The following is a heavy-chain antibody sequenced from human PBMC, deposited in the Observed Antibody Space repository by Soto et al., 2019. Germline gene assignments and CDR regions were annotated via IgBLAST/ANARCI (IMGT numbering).Heavy chain of an antibody. J-gene: IGHJ4*02. CDR3: VHHGGVPYYHDF. CDR1: GGSLSSSSW. Sequence: SETLSLTCAVSGGSLSSSSWWSWVRQPPGKTLEWLGEIFYSGSTKYNPSLNSRVTISADQSKNDFSLRLSSVTAADTAVYYCVHHGGVPYYHDFWGQGMLVTV. CDR2: IFYSGST. V-gene: IGHV4-4*02. D-gene: IGHD2-8*01.